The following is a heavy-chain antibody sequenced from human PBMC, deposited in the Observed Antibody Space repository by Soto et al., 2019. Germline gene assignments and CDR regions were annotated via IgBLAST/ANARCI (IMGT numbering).Heavy chain of an antibody. D-gene: IGHD3-3*01. V-gene: IGHV4-39*01. Sequence: ASETLSLTCTFSGGSLSRSNYYWGWIRQPPGKGLEWIGSMYYSGSTYYNPSLKSRVTISVDTSKNQFSLKLSSVSAADTAVYYCASDFWSGYRYFDYWGQGTLVTVSS. CDR2: MYYSGST. CDR3: ASDFWSGYRYFDY. CDR1: GGSLSRSNYY. J-gene: IGHJ4*02.